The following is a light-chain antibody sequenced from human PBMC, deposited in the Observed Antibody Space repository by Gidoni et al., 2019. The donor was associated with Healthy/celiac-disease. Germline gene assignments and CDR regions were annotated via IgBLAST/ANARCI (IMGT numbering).Light chain of an antibody. V-gene: IGKV3-15*01. CDR2: GAS. J-gene: IGKJ1*01. CDR1: QSISSN. CDR3: QHYNIWPPWT. Sequence: EVAMTQYPATLSVSPGERASLSCRASQSISSNLAWYQQKPGQPPRLLIYGASTRATGIPARFSGSGSGTEFSLTISSLQSEDFAVYYCQHYNIWPPWTFGQGTKVEIK.